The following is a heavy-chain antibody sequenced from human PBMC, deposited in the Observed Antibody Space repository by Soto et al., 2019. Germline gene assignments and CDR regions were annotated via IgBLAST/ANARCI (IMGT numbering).Heavy chain of an antibody. V-gene: IGHV3-15*01. CDR1: GFTFSNAW. CDR2: IKRKTDGGTT. CDR3: TKASGSRX. D-gene: IGHD3-10*01. J-gene: IGHJ4*02. Sequence: PGGSLRLSCAASGFTFSNAWMSWVRQAPGKGLEWVCSIKRKTDGGTTDYAATVKCRLTISRDDSKNTLYMKMKSLKTEDTAVYYCTKASGSRXWGQGTLVTVSX.